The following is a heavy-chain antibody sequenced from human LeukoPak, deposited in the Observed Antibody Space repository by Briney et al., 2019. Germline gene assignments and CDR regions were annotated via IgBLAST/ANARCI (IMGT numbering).Heavy chain of an antibody. Sequence: PGRSLRLSCAASGFTFDDYGMSWVRQAPGKGLEWVSGINWNGGSTGYADSVKGRFTISRDNAKTSLYLQMNSLRAEDTALYYCAREDWVPDCSGGSCYYMDVWGKGTTVTVSS. CDR3: AREDWVPDCSGGSCYYMDV. CDR2: INWNGGST. D-gene: IGHD2-15*01. V-gene: IGHV3-20*04. CDR1: GFTFDDYG. J-gene: IGHJ6*03.